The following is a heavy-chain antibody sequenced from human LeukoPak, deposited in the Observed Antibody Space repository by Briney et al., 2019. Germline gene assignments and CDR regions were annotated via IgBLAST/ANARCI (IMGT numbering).Heavy chain of an antibody. D-gene: IGHD5-18*01. CDR3: ARHGVKLWLRNRYYFDY. CDR1: GGSISSHYY. V-gene: IGHV4-4*07. CDR2: IYSSGNS. J-gene: IGHJ4*02. Sequence: SETLSLTCTVSGGSISSHYYWNWFRQPAGKGLEWIGRIYSSGNSYYNATLQSRVTMSVDTSKNQFSLKLSSVTAADTAVYYCARHGVKLWLRNRYYFDYWGQGTLVTVSS.